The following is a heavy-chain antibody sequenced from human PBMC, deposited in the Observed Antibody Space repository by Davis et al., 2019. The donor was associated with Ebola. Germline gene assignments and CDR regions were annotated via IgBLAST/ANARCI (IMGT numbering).Heavy chain of an antibody. Sequence: AASVKVSCKASGYTFTSYTMNWVRQAPGQGLEWMEWINTNTGNPTYAQGFTGRFVFSLDTSVSTAYLQISSLKAEDTAVYYCARLPMITFGGVIVPPVDYWGQGTLVTVSS. V-gene: IGHV7-4-1*02. CDR1: GYTFTSYT. J-gene: IGHJ4*02. D-gene: IGHD3-16*02. CDR3: ARLPMITFGGVIVPPVDY. CDR2: INTNTGNP.